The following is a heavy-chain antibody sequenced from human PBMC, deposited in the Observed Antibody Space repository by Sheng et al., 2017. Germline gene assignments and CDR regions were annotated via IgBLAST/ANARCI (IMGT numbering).Heavy chain of an antibody. CDR1: GDTFSRHA. D-gene: IGHD2-2*01. CDR3: AKRDSTSTSGDGFFYYYMDV. Sequence: QVQLVQSGAEMKKPGSSVKVTCKASGDTFSRHAISWVRQAPGQGLEWMGGIIPILSLTNYAQKFQDRLTITADKSTTTAYMELSSLTSEDTAVYFXAKRDSTSTSGDGFFYYYMDVWG. V-gene: IGHV1-69*10. CDR2: IIPILSLT. J-gene: IGHJ6*03.